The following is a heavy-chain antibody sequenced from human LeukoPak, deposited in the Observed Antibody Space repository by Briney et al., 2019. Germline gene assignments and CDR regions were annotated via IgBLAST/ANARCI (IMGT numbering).Heavy chain of an antibody. CDR3: ARDLMARFDY. D-gene: IGHD5-24*01. Sequence: PGGSLRLSCAASGFIFSSYAMHWVRQAPGKGLEWVAVISYDGSNKYYADSVKGRFTISRDNSKNTLYLQMNSLRAEDTAVYYCARDLMARFDYWGQGTLVTVSS. CDR2: ISYDGSNK. J-gene: IGHJ4*02. CDR1: GFIFSSYA. V-gene: IGHV3-30*04.